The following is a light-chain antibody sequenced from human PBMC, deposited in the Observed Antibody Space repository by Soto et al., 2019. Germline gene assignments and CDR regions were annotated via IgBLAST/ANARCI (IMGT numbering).Light chain of an antibody. CDR1: SSDVGGYNY. J-gene: IGLJ1*01. Sequence: QSALTQPPSASGSPGQSVTISCTGTSSDVGGYNYVSWYQQHPGKAPQLMIYEVSKRPSGVPDRFSGSKSGNTASLTVSGLQAEDEADYYCSSYAGSLYVFGPGTQLTVL. CDR3: SSYAGSLYV. CDR2: EVS. V-gene: IGLV2-8*01.